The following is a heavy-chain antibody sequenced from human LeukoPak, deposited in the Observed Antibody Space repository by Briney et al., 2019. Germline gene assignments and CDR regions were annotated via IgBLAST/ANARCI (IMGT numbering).Heavy chain of an antibody. V-gene: IGHV4-30-2*01. J-gene: IGHJ3*02. CDR1: GGSISSGGYY. CDR2: IYHSGST. Sequence: SETLSLTCTVSGGSISSGGYYWSWIRQPPGKGLEWIGYIYHSGSTYYNPSLKSRVTISVDGSKNQSSLRLSSVTAADTAVYYCARDAIAAAGRDLAFDIWGQGTMVTVPS. D-gene: IGHD6-13*01. CDR3: ARDAIAAAGRDLAFDI.